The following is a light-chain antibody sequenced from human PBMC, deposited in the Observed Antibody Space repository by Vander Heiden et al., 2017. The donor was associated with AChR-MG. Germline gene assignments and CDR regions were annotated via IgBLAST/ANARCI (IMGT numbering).Light chain of an antibody. CDR1: QDITSW. V-gene: IGKV1-12*02. CDR2: AAS. J-gene: IGKJ3*01. Sequence: DIQLTHSPSSVSASVGDRVTITCRASQDITSWLAWYQQKPGKAPKLLIFAASSLQSGVPSRFSGSGSGTDFSLIISSLQPEDSASYYCQEANTFTFGPGTKVDIK. CDR3: QEANTFT.